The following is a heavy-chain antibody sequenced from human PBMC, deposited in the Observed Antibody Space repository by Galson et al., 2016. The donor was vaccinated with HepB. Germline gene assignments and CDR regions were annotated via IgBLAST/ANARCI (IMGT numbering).Heavy chain of an antibody. V-gene: IGHV3-23*01. Sequence: SLRLSCAASGFTFSSYAMSWVRQAPGKGLEWVSVISGSGGNTKYADSVKGRFTISRDKSKNTLFLQMNSLRAEDTAVYYCAKDSIIQLPIQSYYYYYGMDVWGHGTTVTVSS. CDR2: ISGSGGNT. J-gene: IGHJ6*02. CDR1: GFTFSSYA. D-gene: IGHD2-2*01. CDR3: AKDSIIQLPIQSYYYYYGMDV.